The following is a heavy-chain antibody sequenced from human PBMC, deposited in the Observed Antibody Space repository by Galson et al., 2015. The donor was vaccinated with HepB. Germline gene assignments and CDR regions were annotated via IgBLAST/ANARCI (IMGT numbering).Heavy chain of an antibody. CDR1: GYTLTEIS. D-gene: IGHD3-22*01. CDR3: ATDLIGNYYEDSSG. CDR2: FDPEDSEI. Sequence: VKVSCKVSGYTLTEISMHWVRQAPGKGLEWMGGFDPEDSEIIYAQNFQGRVTMTEDTSTDTAYMELSSLRYEDTAVYYCATDLIGNYYEDSSGWGQGTLVTVSS. V-gene: IGHV1-24*01. J-gene: IGHJ4*02.